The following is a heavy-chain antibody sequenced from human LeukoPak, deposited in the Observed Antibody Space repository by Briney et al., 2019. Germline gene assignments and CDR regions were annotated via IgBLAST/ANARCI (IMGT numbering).Heavy chain of an antibody. D-gene: IGHD4-17*01. J-gene: IGHJ4*02. Sequence: PSETLSLTCAVYGGSFSGYYWSWIRQPPGKGLEWIGEINHSGSTNYNPSLKSRVTISVDTSKNQFSLKLSSVTAADTAVYYCASGTVFSGDFDYWGQGTLVTVSS. CDR1: GGSFSGYY. CDR2: INHSGST. V-gene: IGHV4-34*01. CDR3: ASGTVFSGDFDY.